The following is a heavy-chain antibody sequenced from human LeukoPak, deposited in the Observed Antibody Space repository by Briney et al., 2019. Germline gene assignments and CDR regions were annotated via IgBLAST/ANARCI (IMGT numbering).Heavy chain of an antibody. CDR2: INHSGSP. D-gene: IGHD3-10*01. CDR1: GGSFSDYY. CDR3: ARVAAYYYGSGSYLDY. Sequence: SETLSLTCAVYGGSFSDYYWTWIRQPPGKGLEWIGEINHSGSPNNNPSLKSRVSISFDTSKNQFSLKLSSVTAADTAVYYCARVAAYYYGSGSYLDYWGQGSLVSVSS. J-gene: IGHJ4*02. V-gene: IGHV4-34*01.